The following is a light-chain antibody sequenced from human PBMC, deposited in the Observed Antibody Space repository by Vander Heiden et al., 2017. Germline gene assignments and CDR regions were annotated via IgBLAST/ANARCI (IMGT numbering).Light chain of an antibody. V-gene: IGKV1-17*03. Sequence: DIQMTQSPSAMSASVGDRVTITCRASQGISHFLAWFQQKPGKVPKRLIYGASSLQSGVPSRFSGSGSGTEFTLTISSLQPEDSATYYCLQHNNYPYTFGQGTKLRSN. CDR2: GAS. CDR1: QGISHF. CDR3: LQHNNYPYT. J-gene: IGKJ2*01.